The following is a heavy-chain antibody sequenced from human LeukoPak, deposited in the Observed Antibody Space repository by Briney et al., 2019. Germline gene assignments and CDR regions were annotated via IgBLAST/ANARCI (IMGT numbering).Heavy chain of an antibody. CDR2: INPNSGGT. V-gene: IGHV1-2*02. CDR3: ARDAAGLRFLNWFDP. D-gene: IGHD3-3*01. Sequence: GASVKVSCKASGYTFTSYGISWVRQAPGQGLEWMGWINPNSGGTNYAQKFQGRVTMTRDTSISTAYMELSRLRSDDTAVYYCARDAAGLRFLNWFDPWGQGTLVTVSS. J-gene: IGHJ5*02. CDR1: GYTFTSYG.